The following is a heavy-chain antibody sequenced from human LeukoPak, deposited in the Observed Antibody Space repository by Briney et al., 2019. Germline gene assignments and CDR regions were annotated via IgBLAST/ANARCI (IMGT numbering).Heavy chain of an antibody. V-gene: IGHV4-39*07. CDR2: IYYSGST. CDR3: ARVEFGELLGVGPGWFDP. J-gene: IGHJ5*02. CDR1: GGPISSSSYY. Sequence: SETLSLTCTVSGGPISSSSYYWGWIRQPPGKGLEWIGSIYYSGSTYYNPSLESRVTISVDTSKNQFSLKLSSVTAADTAVYYCARVEFGELLGVGPGWFDPWGQGTLVTVSS. D-gene: IGHD3-10*01.